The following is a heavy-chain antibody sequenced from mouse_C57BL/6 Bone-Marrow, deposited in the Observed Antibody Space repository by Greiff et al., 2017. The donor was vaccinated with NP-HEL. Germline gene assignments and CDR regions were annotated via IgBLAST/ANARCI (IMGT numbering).Heavy chain of an antibody. CDR1: GYTFTDYE. Sequence: VQLQQSGAELVRPGASVTLSCKASGYTFTDYEMHWVKQTPVQGLEWIGAIDPETGGTAYNQKFKGKAILTADKSSSTAYMELRSLTSEDSAVYYCTREGGGPYAMDYWGQGTSVTVSS. V-gene: IGHV1-15*01. J-gene: IGHJ4*01. CDR2: IDPETGGT. CDR3: TREGGGPYAMDY.